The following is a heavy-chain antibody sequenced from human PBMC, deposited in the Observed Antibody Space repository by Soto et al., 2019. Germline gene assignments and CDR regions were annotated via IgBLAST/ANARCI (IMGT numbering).Heavy chain of an antibody. CDR1: GGSISSYY. CDR3: ARGFYYDYNWFDP. CDR2: IYYSGST. J-gene: IGHJ5*02. V-gene: IGHV4-59*01. Sequence: SETLSVTSTVTGGSISSYYWSWIRQPPGKGLEWIGYIYYSGSTNYNPSLKRRVTISVDTSKNQFSLKLSSVTAEDTAVYYCARGFYYDYNWFDPWGQGTLVTVS. D-gene: IGHD3-22*01.